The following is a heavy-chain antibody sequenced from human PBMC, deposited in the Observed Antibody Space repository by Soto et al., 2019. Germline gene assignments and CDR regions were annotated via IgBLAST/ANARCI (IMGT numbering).Heavy chain of an antibody. V-gene: IGHV3-23*01. CDR3: VKGYWKGDV. CDR2: ISGSGGSI. D-gene: IGHD1-1*01. J-gene: IGHJ6*02. CDR1: GFTFSTDA. Sequence: EVQLLESGGGLVQPGGSLRLSCAASGFTFSTDAMNWVRQAPGNGLEWVSAISGSGGSIHYADSVKGRFTISRDNAKNTLYLHMNSLRDEDTAVYHCVKGYWKGDVWGQGTTVTVSS.